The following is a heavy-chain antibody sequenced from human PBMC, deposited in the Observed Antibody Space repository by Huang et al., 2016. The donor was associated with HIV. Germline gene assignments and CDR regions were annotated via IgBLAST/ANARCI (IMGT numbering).Heavy chain of an antibody. J-gene: IGHJ1*01. CDR2: TKPNGNT. CDR1: GGSFSGYF. CDR3: ARARSGYRTRYFHH. D-gene: IGHD3-22*01. Sequence: QVQLQQWGAGLLKPSETMSLTCAVYGGSFSGYFWIWIRQPPGKGLEWIGETKPNGNTNYNPSLHGRVTISVDTYKNQFSLKLSSVTAADTAVYFCARARSGYRTRYFHHWGQGTLVTVSS. V-gene: IGHV4-34*01.